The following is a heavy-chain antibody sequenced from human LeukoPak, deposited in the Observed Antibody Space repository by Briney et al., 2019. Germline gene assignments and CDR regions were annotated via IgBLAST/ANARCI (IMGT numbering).Heavy chain of an antibody. CDR3: ARDQIGVAAAAF. Sequence: ASVKVSCKASGYTFTSYAMHWVRQAPGQRLEWMGWISAYNGNTNYAQKFQGRVTITRDTSASTAYMELSSLRSEDTALYYCARDQIGVAAAAFWGQGTLVTVSS. D-gene: IGHD6-13*01. CDR2: ISAYNGNT. J-gene: IGHJ4*02. V-gene: IGHV1-3*01. CDR1: GYTFTSYA.